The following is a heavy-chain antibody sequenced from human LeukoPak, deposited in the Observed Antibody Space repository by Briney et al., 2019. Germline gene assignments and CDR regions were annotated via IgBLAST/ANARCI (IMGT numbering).Heavy chain of an antibody. CDR2: IYYNGII. Sequence: SETLSLTCIVSGDSITNHYWSLIRRPPGKGLEWIGYIYYNGIINYNPSPKSRVTISVDTSRNQFSMKLNSVTAADTAVYYCAGSGGLANTGAVFDYWGQGTLVTVSS. J-gene: IGHJ4*02. V-gene: IGHV4-59*11. D-gene: IGHD3-10*01. CDR1: GDSITNHY. CDR3: AGSGGLANTGAVFDY.